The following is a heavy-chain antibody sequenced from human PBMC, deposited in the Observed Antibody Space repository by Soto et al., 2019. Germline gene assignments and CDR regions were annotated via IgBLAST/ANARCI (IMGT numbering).Heavy chain of an antibody. CDR3: ARGLDDSSAYYYKDLDY. CDR1: GFTFSSYG. D-gene: IGHD3-22*01. J-gene: IGHJ4*02. V-gene: IGHV3-30*03. Sequence: QVQLVEFGGGVVQPGRSLRLSCAASGFTFSSYGMHWVRQTPGKGLDWVAVISFDGRSEYYADSVKGRFTISRDNSKEXXYLQLIGLSPDDLAGYYCARGLDDSSAYYYKDLDYCGQGTLVTVSS. CDR2: ISFDGRSE.